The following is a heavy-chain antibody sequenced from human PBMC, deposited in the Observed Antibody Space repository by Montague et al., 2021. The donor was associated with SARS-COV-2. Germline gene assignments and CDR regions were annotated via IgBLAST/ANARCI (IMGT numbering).Heavy chain of an antibody. CDR1: GGSISSYY. Sequence: SETLSLTCTVSGGSISSYYWSWIRQPPGRGLQWIGYISYSGSTNYNPSLKSRVTISVDTSKNHFTLRLSSVTAADTAVYYCAKFRRTQLQVGTLYYGMDVWGQGTTVTVSS. J-gene: IGHJ6*02. D-gene: IGHD2-2*01. V-gene: IGHV4-59*01. CDR3: AKFRRTQLQVGTLYYGMDV. CDR2: ISYSGST.